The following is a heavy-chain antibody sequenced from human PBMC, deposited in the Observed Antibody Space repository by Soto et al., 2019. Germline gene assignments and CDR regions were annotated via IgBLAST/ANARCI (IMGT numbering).Heavy chain of an antibody. V-gene: IGHV3-30-3*01. CDR1: GFTFSSYA. D-gene: IGHD6-19*01. CDR2: ISYDGSNK. Sequence: GGSLRLSCAASGFTFSSYAMHWVRQAPGKGLEWVAVISYDGSNKYYADSVKGRFTISRDNSKNTLYLQMNSLRAEDTAVYYCARDTGDSSGWPTGLGTDYYYGMDVWGQGTTVTVSS. CDR3: ARDTGDSSGWPTGLGTDYYYGMDV. J-gene: IGHJ6*02.